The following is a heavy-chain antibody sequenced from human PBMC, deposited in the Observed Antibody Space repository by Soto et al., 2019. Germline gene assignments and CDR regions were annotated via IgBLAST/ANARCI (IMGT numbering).Heavy chain of an antibody. CDR2: IRSKPNNYAT. V-gene: IGHV3-73*01. CDR3: SRQASDFWSGKPQYYMDV. CDR1: GFTFSGSA. J-gene: IGHJ6*03. Sequence: EVQLVESGGGLVQPGGSLKLSCAASGFTFSGSAMPWVRQASGKGLEWVGRIRSKPNNYATAYGASVKGRFTISRDDSKNTAYLQMNSLNTQDTAVYYCSRQASDFWSGKPQYYMDVWRKGTTVSVSS. D-gene: IGHD3-3*01.